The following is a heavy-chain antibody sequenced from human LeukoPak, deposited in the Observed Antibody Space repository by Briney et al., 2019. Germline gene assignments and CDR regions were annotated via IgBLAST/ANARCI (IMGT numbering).Heavy chain of an antibody. Sequence: SEPLSLTCAVYGGSFSGYYWSWIRQPPGKGLEWIGEINHSGSTNYNPSLKSRVTISVDTSKNQFSLKLSSVTAADTAVYYCARLGYDFWSDPGWFDPWGQGTLVTVSS. J-gene: IGHJ5*02. CDR3: ARLGYDFWSDPGWFDP. CDR1: GGSFSGYY. V-gene: IGHV4-34*01. D-gene: IGHD3-3*01. CDR2: INHSGST.